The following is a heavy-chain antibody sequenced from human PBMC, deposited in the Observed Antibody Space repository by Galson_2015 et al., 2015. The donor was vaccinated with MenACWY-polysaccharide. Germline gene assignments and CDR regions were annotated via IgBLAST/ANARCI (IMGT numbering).Heavy chain of an antibody. CDR3: ARASGGSYYRFPFDY. CDR2: ISSSGSTI. V-gene: IGHV3-48*03. J-gene: IGHJ4*02. CDR1: GFTFSSYE. D-gene: IGHD1-26*01. Sequence: SLRLSCAASGFTFSSYEMNWVRQAPGKGLEWVSYISSSGSTIYYADSVKGRFTISRDNAKNSLYLQTNSLRAEDTAVYFCARASGGSYYRFPFDYWGQGTLVTVSS.